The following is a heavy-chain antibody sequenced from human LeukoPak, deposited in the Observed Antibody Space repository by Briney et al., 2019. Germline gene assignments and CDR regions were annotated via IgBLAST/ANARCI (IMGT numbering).Heavy chain of an antibody. Sequence: GGSLTLSCAAAGFTFSDYYMSWIRQAPGEGLEWVSYISSGGSTIYYADSVKGRFTISRDNAKNSLYLQMNSLRAEDTAVYYCARGRRLDPFDYWGQGTLVTVSS. J-gene: IGHJ4*02. D-gene: IGHD6-19*01. V-gene: IGHV3-11*01. CDR3: ARGRRLDPFDY. CDR1: GFTFSDYY. CDR2: ISSGGSTI.